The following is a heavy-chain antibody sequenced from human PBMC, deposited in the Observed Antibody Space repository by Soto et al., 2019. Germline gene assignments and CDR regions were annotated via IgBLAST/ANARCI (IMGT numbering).Heavy chain of an antibody. CDR3: AREPLAHSYFDF. CDR1: GDSVSNHY. CDR2: LYNAERT. J-gene: IGHJ4*02. Sequence: RSLTCTVSGDSVSNHYWSWIRQPAGKGLEWLGRLYNAERTNYNPSLKSRVTMSMDTSKNQFSLKLTSVTAADSAVYFCAREPLAHSYFDFWGQGTLITVSS. V-gene: IGHV4-4*07.